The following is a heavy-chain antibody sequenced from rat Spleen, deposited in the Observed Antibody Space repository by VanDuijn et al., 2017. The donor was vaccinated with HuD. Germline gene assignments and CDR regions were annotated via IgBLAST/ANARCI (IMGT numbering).Heavy chain of an antibody. V-gene: IGHV5-19*01. J-gene: IGHJ1*01. D-gene: IGHD3-8*01. CDR3: ATSPYYWYFDF. Sequence: EVQLVESGGGLVQPGRSLKLSCAASGFTFSNYGMHWIRQAPTKGLEWVAAISPGGSSTYYRDSVKGRFIIYRDIANSTLYLQMDSLRSEDTATYYCATSPYYWYFDFWGPGTMVTVSS. CDR1: GFTFSNYG. CDR2: ISPGGSST.